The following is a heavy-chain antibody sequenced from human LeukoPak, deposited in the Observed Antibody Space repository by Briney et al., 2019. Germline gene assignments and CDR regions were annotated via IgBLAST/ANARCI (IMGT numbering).Heavy chain of an antibody. CDR2: VDHTGST. CDR1: DDSITMYY. D-gene: IGHD3-10*01. CDR3: ARQATPLFVPHARSGSYKYFQH. J-gene: IGHJ1*01. V-gene: IGHV4-59*08. Sequence: SETLSLTCSVSDDSITMYYWTWIRQPPGKGLEWIGYVDHTGSTNFNPSLNGRVSISRDTSKNQFSLKLSSVTAADTAVYYCARQATPLFVPHARSGSYKYFQHWGQGTLVTVSS.